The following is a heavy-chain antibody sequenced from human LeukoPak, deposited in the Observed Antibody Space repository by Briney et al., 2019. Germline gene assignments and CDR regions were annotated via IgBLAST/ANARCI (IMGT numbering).Heavy chain of an antibody. V-gene: IGHV3-9*01. CDR1: GFTFNNYA. CDR2: ISWNSAYI. D-gene: IGHD6-13*01. CDR3: VKAGGGGTSWFPEYFQL. J-gene: IGHJ1*01. Sequence: PGRSLRLSCAASGFTFNNYAMHWVRQGPGKGLEWVSGISWNSAYIGYADSVKGRFTISRDNANNCLYLQMNSLSAEDTALYYCVKAGGGGTSWFPEYFQLWGQGTLVTVSS.